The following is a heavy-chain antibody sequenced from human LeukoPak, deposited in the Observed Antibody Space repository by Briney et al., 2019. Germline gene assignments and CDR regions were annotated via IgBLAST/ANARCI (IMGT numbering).Heavy chain of an antibody. D-gene: IGHD3-10*01. CDR2: ISYEGRTQ. CDR3: AKEGTPHVSTWYDL. Sequence: PGRSLRLSCAASGVTLSPYGMHWVRQAPGKGLEWVAVISYEGRTQHYADSVKGRFIISRDNPRNTLYLQMNILRTEDTAVYYCAKEGTPHVSTWYDLWGQGTQVIVSS. J-gene: IGHJ5*02. CDR1: GVTLSPYG. V-gene: IGHV3-30*18.